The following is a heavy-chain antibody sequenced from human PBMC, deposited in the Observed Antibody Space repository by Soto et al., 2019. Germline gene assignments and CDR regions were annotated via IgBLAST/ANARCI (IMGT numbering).Heavy chain of an antibody. J-gene: IGHJ5*02. CDR3: LTVRGSGWFDP. D-gene: IGHD4-17*01. V-gene: IGHV4-39*01. CDR2: ISYSGNT. CDR1: GGSISSNSY. Sequence: KSSETLSLTCTVSGGSISSNSYWGWIRQPPGKGLEWIGNISYSGNTYYNPSLRGRVTMSVDTSKNQFSLKLNSVTAADTAVYYGLTVRGSGWFDPWGQGTLVTAPQ.